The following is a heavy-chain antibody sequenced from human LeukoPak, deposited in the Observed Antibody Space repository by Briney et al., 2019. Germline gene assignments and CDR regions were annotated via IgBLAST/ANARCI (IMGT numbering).Heavy chain of an antibody. V-gene: IGHV3-21*01. D-gene: IGHD3-10*01. CDR2: ISSSSSYI. J-gene: IGHJ6*04. CDR1: GFTFSSYS. CDR3: ARSPQRQWFGELLPHNYYGMDV. Sequence: PGGSPRLSCAASGFTFSSYSMNWVRQAPGKGLEWVSSISSSSSYIYYADSVKGRFTISRDNAKNSLYLQMNSLRAEDTAVYYCARSPQRQWFGELLPHNYYGMDVWGKGTTVTVSS.